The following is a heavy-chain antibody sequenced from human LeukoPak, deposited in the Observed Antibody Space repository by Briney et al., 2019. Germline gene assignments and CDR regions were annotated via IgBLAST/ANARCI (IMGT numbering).Heavy chain of an antibody. J-gene: IGHJ4*02. V-gene: IGHV4-31*03. CDR1: GGSNSSGGYY. CDR3: ARAATVTSVYFDY. CDR2: IYYSGST. D-gene: IGHD4-11*01. Sequence: SQTLSLTRTFSGGSNSSGGYYGSWIRQHPGKGLEWIGYIYYSGSTYYNPSLKSRVTISVDTSKNQFSLKLSSVTAADTAVYYCARAATVTSVYFDYWGQGTLGTVSS.